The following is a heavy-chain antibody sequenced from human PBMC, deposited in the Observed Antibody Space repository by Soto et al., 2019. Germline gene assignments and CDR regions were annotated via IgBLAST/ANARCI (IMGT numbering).Heavy chain of an antibody. J-gene: IGHJ3*02. D-gene: IGHD4-17*01. CDR3: TRTMTTAAFDI. Sequence: EVQLVESGGGLVQPGGSLKLSCAASGFTFSGSAMHWVRQASGKGLEWVGRIRSKANSYATAYAALVKGRFTISRDDSKNTAYLQMNSLKTEDTAFYYCTRTMTTAAFDIWGQGTMVTVSS. CDR2: IRSKANSYAT. V-gene: IGHV3-73*02. CDR1: GFTFSGSA.